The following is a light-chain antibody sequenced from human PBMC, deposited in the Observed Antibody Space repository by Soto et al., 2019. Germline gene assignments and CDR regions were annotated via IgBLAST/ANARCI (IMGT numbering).Light chain of an antibody. CDR1: QSVSDNY. Sequence: EIVLTQSPGALSLSPGERATLSCRASQSVSDNYLAWYQQKPGQAPRLLIYGASIRATGIPDRFSGSGSGADFTPTISRLEPEYFAVYYCQEYGGSPRVSCGGGTKVEIK. J-gene: IGKJ4*01. CDR3: QEYGGSPRVS. CDR2: GAS. V-gene: IGKV3-20*01.